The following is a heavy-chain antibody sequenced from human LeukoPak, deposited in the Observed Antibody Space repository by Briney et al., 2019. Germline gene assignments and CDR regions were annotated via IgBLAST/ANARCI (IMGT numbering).Heavy chain of an antibody. Sequence: SETLSLTCTVSGGSMSSYYWSWIRQPPGKGLEWIGYIYYSGSTNYHPSLKSRVTISVDTSKNQFSLKLSSVTAADTAVYYCARHYYGSGSYYSNFDYWGQGTLVTVSS. CDR1: GGSMSSYY. V-gene: IGHV4-59*08. CDR3: ARHYYGSGSYYSNFDY. CDR2: IYYSGST. D-gene: IGHD3-10*01. J-gene: IGHJ4*02.